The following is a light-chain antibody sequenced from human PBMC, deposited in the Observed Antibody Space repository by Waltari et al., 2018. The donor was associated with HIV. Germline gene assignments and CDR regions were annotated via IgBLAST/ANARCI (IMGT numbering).Light chain of an antibody. CDR1: NSDVGGYNY. CDR3: FSYRSSSTRV. V-gene: IGLV2-14*01. J-gene: IGLJ3*02. Sequence: QSALTQPASVSGSPGQSITISCPGTNSDVGGYNYVSWYQQNPGKAPKLIIYEVSNRPSGISDRFSGAKSGNTASLTISGLQAEDEADYYCFSYRSSSTRVFSGGTKLTVL. CDR2: EVS.